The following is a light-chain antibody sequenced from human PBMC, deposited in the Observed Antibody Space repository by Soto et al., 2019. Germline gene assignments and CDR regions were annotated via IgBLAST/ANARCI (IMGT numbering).Light chain of an antibody. CDR2: RNN. J-gene: IGLJ3*02. V-gene: IGLV1-47*01. CDR1: RSNIGRNY. CDR3: AAWDDTLNGQL. Sequence: QSVLTQPPSASGTPGQRVSISCSGSRSNIGRNYVYWYQQLPGTAPKLLIHRNNERPSGVPDRFSGSKSGTSVSLAISGLRSEDEAPYYCAAWDDTLNGQLFGGGTQLTVL.